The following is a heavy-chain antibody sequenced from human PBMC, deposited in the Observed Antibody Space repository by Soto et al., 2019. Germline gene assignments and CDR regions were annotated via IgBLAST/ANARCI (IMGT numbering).Heavy chain of an antibody. CDR3: ARDVSPGTSTLYLDAFDI. CDR1: GFSLGSYW. J-gene: IGHJ3*02. D-gene: IGHD2-8*01. CDR2: IKKDGSRT. Sequence: EAQLVESGGGLVQPGGSLRLSCEDSGFSLGSYWMTWVRQAPGKGLEWVANIKKDGSRTSYLDSVRGRFTISRDNVRNSLSLQMDSLRAEDAGLYFCARDVSPGTSTLYLDAFDIWGQGTMVTVSS. V-gene: IGHV3-7*05.